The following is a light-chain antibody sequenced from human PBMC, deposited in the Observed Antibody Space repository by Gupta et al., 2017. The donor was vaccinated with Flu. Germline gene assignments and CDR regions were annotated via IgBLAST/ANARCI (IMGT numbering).Light chain of an antibody. J-gene: IGLJ2*01. CDR1: GANIGADYP. CDR3: QSYDESLKGAI. Sequence: VAIPCTGSGANIGADYPAHWYQHFPGTAPKLLIFANTKRPSGVPDRFSASKSGTSASLAITGLRAEDEADYYCQSYDESLKGAIFGGGTKLTVL. CDR2: ANT. V-gene: IGLV1-40*01.